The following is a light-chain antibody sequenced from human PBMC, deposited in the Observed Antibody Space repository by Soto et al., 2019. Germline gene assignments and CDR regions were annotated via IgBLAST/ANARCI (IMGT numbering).Light chain of an antibody. V-gene: IGKV3-20*01. J-gene: IGKJ1*01. CDR1: QSVSSSY. Sequence: EIVLTQSPGTLSLSPGERATLSCRASQSVSSSYLAWYQQKPGQAPRLLIYGASSRATDIPDRFSGSGSGTDFTLAIGRLETEDFAVYYCHYYASPPRTFGEGTKVEIK. CDR3: HYYASPPRT. CDR2: GAS.